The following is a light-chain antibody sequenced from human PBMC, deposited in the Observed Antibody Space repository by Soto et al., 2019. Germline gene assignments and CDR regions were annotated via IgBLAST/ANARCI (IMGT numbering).Light chain of an antibody. CDR3: QQYYSTPCT. CDR1: QSVLYSSDNNNY. Sequence: DIVMTQSPDSLAVSLGERATINCKSSQSVLYSSDNNNYLAWYQQKPGQPPKLLIYWASTRESGVPDRFSGSGSGTDFTLTISSLQAEDVAVYCCQQYYSTPCTFGQGTKVESK. CDR2: WAS. V-gene: IGKV4-1*01. J-gene: IGKJ1*01.